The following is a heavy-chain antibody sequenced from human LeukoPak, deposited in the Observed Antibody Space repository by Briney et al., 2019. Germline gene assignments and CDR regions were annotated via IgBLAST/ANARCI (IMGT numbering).Heavy chain of an antibody. V-gene: IGHV4-59*01. CDR2: IYYSGST. Sequence: GSLRLSCAASGFTFSDSYMTWVRQPPGKGLEWIGYIYYSGSTNYNPSLKSRVTISVDTSKNQFSLKLSSVTAADTAVYYCARMLLPDYWGQGTLVTVSS. CDR1: GFTFSDSY. J-gene: IGHJ4*02. CDR3: ARMLLPDY. D-gene: IGHD3-10*01.